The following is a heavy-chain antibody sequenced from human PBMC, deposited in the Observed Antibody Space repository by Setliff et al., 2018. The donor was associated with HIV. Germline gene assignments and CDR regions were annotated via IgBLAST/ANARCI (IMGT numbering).Heavy chain of an antibody. V-gene: IGHV3-21*03. J-gene: IGHJ5*02. CDR2: ISHKNKYI. CDR1: GFDFSAFA. Sequence: PGESLKISCAASGFDFSAFAMGWVRLVSDKGLEWVSSISHKNKYINYSDSLKGRFTISRDNAKNSLFLEMHSLRVEDTAVYYCVRGVVVAAHNWFDPWGQGTLVTVSS. CDR3: VRGVVVAAHNWFDP. D-gene: IGHD2-15*01.